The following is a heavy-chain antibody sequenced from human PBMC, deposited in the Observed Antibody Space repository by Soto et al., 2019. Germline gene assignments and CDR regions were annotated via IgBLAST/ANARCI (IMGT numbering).Heavy chain of an antibody. Sequence: LRLSCAASGFTFSSYAMHWVRQAPGKGLEWVAVISYDGSNKYYADSVKGRFTISRDNSKNTLYLQMNSLRAEDAAVYYCARDPKTSGGQHWAFNYFDSWGQGTLVTVSS. V-gene: IGHV3-30-3*01. D-gene: IGHD7-27*01. J-gene: IGHJ4*02. CDR3: ARDPKTSGGQHWAFNYFDS. CDR2: ISYDGSNK. CDR1: GFTFSSYA.